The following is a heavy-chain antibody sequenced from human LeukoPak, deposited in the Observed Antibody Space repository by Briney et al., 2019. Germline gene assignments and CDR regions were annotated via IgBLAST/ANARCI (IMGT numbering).Heavy chain of an antibody. V-gene: IGHV4-59*01. D-gene: IGHD6-13*01. CDR1: GTSISSYY. CDR2: IYYSGST. J-gene: IGHJ4*02. CDR3: ARASIAAAGTGFTYYFDY. Sequence: SETLSLTCTVSGTSISSYYWSWIRQPPGKGLEWIGYIYYSGSTNYNPSLKSRVTISVDTSKNQFSLKLSSVTAADTAVYYCARASIAAAGTGFTYYFDYWGQGTLVTVSS.